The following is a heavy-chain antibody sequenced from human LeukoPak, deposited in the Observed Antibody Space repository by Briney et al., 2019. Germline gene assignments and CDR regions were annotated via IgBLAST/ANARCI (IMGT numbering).Heavy chain of an antibody. CDR2: KYYSGSA. V-gene: IGHV4-31*03. D-gene: IGHD2-2*01. J-gene: IGHJ3*02. CDR1: GVSVSDGRYY. Sequence: SQTLSLPCSVSGVSVSDGRYYWTWIRQHPGKGLEWIGYKYYSGSAKYNPSLKSRLTISVDTSKNQFSLQLSSVTAADTATYYCATPYCSSISCLDVFNMWGQGTRVTVSS. CDR3: ATPYCSSISCLDVFNM.